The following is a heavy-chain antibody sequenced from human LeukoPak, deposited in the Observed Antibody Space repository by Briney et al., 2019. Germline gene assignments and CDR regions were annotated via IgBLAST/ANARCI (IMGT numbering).Heavy chain of an antibody. J-gene: IGHJ4*02. Sequence: SQTLSLTCGISGDSVSSNSAAWNWIRQSPSRGLEWLGRTYYRSEWYNDYAVSVKSRITINADTSKNQCFLQLNSVTPEDTAVYYSARDLGRGLITGTPYYFDFWGQGTLVTVSS. CDR1: GDSVSSNSAA. CDR3: ARDLGRGLITGTPYYFDF. D-gene: IGHD1-20*01. CDR2: TYYRSEWYN. V-gene: IGHV6-1*01.